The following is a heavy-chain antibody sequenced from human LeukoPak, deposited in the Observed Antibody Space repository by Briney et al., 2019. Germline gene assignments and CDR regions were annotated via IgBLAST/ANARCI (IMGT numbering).Heavy chain of an antibody. CDR1: GGSISYYY. V-gene: IGHV4-59*08. J-gene: IGHJ4*02. D-gene: IGHD6-6*01. CDR2: IYYNGNT. CDR3: ARRLGSTSSGYDY. Sequence: SETLSLTCTVSGGSISYYYWSWIRQPPGKGLEWIGYIYYNGNTDYNPSLKSRVTISVDTSKNQFSLKLSSLTAAGTAVYYCARRLGSTSSGYDYWGQGTLVTVSS.